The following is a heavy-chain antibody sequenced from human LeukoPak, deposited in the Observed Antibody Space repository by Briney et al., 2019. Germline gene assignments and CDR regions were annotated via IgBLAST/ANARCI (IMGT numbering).Heavy chain of an antibody. J-gene: IGHJ4*02. V-gene: IGHV3-48*04. CDR3: ARDYLLWYLGY. CDR1: GFTFSSYS. Sequence: GSLRLSCAASGFTFSSYSMNWVRQAPGKGLEWVSYISSSGSTIYYADSVKGRFTISRDNAKNSLYLQMNSLRAEDTAVYYCARDYLLWYLGYWGQGTLVTVSS. D-gene: IGHD2-21*01. CDR2: ISSSGSTI.